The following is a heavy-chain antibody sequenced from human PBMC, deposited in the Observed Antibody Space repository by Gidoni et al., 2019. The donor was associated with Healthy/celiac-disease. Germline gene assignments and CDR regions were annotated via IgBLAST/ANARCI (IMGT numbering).Heavy chain of an antibody. CDR2: INHSGST. CDR3: ARAAALTVTTYDY. V-gene: IGHV4-34*01. CDR1: GGSFSGYY. Sequence: QVQLQQWGAGLLKPSETLSLTCAVYGGSFSGYYWSCLRQPPGKGLEWIGEINHSGSTNYNPSLKSRVTISVDTSKNQFSLKLSSVTAADTAVYYCARAAALTVTTYDYWGQGTLVTVSS. J-gene: IGHJ4*02. D-gene: IGHD4-17*01.